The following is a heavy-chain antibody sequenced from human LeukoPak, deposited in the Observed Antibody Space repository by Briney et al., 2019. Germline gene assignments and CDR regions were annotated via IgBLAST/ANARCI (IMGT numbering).Heavy chain of an antibody. CDR1: GFTFSSYE. J-gene: IGHJ6*02. D-gene: IGHD3-16*02. CDR3: AKASVYVYYGMDV. Sequence: GGSLRLSCAASGFTFSSYEMNWVRQAPGKGLEWISYISESGSTKYYADSVKGRFTISRDNAKKSLYLQMNSLRAEDTALYYCAKASVYVYYGMDVWGQGTTVTVSS. CDR2: ISESGSTK. V-gene: IGHV3-48*03.